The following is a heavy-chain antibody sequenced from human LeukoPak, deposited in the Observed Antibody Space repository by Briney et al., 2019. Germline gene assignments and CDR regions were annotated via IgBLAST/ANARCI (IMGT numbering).Heavy chain of an antibody. V-gene: IGHV3-7*01. D-gene: IGHD3-10*01. J-gene: IGHJ4*02. CDR2: IKQDGSEK. CDR3: ARDKSPMVRGVIVGY. CDR1: GFTFSSYW. Sequence: PGGSLRLSCAASGFTFSSYWMSWVRQAPGKGLEWVANIKQDGSEKYYVDSVKGRFTISRDNSKNTLYLQMNSLRAEDTAVYYCARDKSPMVRGVIVGYWGQGTLVTVSS.